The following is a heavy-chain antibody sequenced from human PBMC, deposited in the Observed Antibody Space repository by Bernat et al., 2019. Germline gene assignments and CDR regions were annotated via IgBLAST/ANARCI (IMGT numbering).Heavy chain of an antibody. D-gene: IGHD6-6*01. CDR3: ARMEYSSSRGHFDY. CDR2: INWDDDK. CDR1: GFPLTTIGMC. J-gene: IGHJ4*02. V-gene: IGHV2-70*11. Sequence: RVTLRDSVPALVNPTQTLTLTCPFSGFPLTTIGMCVPWILHPPGKALEWLARINWDDDKYYSTSLKTRLTISKDTSKNQVVPTRTNMEPVDTATYYCARMEYSSSRGHFDYWGQGTLVTVSS.